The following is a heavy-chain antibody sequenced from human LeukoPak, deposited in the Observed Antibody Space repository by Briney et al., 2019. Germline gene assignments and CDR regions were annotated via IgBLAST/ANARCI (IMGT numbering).Heavy chain of an antibody. CDR2: INTNGGNT. Sequence: GGSLRLSCSASGFTFSTYAMQWVRQAPGKGLDYVSAINTNGGNTYYADSVKGRFTISRDNSKNTLYLQMSSPGPEDTAVYYCVRWDYYSGADYWGQGTLVTVSS. CDR3: VRWDYYSGADY. J-gene: IGHJ4*02. D-gene: IGHD3-10*01. V-gene: IGHV3-64D*06. CDR1: GFTFSTYA.